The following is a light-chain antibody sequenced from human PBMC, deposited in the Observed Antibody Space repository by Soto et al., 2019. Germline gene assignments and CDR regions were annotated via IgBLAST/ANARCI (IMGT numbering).Light chain of an antibody. CDR3: QQYNNWPPPLT. V-gene: IGKV3-11*01. J-gene: IGKJ4*01. Sequence: EIVLTQSPATVSLSPGERATLSCRASQSVSSNLAWYQQKPGQAPRLLIYDTSNRATGIPARFSGSGSGTDFTLTISSLEPEDFAVYYCQQYNNWPPPLTFGGGTKVEIK. CDR2: DTS. CDR1: QSVSSN.